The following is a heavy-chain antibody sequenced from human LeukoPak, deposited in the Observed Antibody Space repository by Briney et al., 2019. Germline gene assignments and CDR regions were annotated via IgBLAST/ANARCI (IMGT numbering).Heavy chain of an antibody. CDR3: ASGSRVVVAATTDY. CDR2: IYSGGST. CDR1: GFTVSSNY. V-gene: IGHV3-53*01. Sequence: GGSLRLSCAASGFTVSSNYMSWVRQAPGKGLEWVSVIYSGGSTYYADSVKGRFTISRDNSKNTLYLQMNSLRAEDTAVYYCASGSRVVVAATTDYWGQGTLVTVSS. D-gene: IGHD2-15*01. J-gene: IGHJ4*02.